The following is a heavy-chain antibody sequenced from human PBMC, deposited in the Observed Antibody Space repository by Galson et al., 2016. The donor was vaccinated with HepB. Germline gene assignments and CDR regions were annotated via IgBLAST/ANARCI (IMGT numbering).Heavy chain of an antibody. CDR2: IFSGGST. Sequence: SLRLSCAASDFTVNSHYLTWVRQAPGKGLEWVSIIFSGGSTFYADSVKGRFTISRDDFKNTLYLQMDSLRDEDTAVYFCARASISHFDFWGQGILVTVSS. V-gene: IGHV3-53*01. CDR1: DFTVNSHY. CDR3: ARASISHFDF. J-gene: IGHJ4*02.